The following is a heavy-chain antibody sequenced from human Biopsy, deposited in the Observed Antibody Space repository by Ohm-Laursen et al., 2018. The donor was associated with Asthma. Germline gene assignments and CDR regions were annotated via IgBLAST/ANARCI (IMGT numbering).Heavy chain of an antibody. CDR2: IYSGGTS. J-gene: IGHJ4*02. Sequence: SLRLSCAASGFTVSRDYMFWVRQAPGKGLEWVSVIYSGGTSHTADSVRGRFTISRDFSKNTLHLQMHSLRAEDTAVYYCAKDERLYYGSDSKYMQPVPLGDWGQGTLVIVSA. CDR1: GFTVSRDY. CDR3: AKDERLYYGSDSKYMQPVPLGD. D-gene: IGHD3-10*01. V-gene: IGHV3-53*01.